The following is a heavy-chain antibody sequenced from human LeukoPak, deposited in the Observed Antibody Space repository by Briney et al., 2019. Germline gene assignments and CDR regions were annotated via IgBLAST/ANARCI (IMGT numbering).Heavy chain of an antibody. CDR1: GGSISSYY. CDR3: ARQRMFDL. J-gene: IGHJ2*01. D-gene: IGHD2-15*01. CDR2: INHSGST. Sequence: PSETLSLTCTVSGGSISSYYWSWIRQPPGKGLEWIGEINHSGSTNYNPSLKSRVTISVDTSKNQFSLKLSSVTAADTAVYYCARQRMFDLWGRGTLVTVSS. V-gene: IGHV4-34*01.